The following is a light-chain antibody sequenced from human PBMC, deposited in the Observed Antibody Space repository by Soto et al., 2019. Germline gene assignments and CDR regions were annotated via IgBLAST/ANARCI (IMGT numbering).Light chain of an antibody. V-gene: IGKV1-39*01. CDR3: QQSYSTPQT. J-gene: IGKJ1*01. CDR2: AAS. Sequence: DIQMTQSPSPLSASVGDRVTITCRASQSINSYLNWYQQKPGKAPKLLISAASSLQSGVPSRFSGSESGTAFTLTISSLQPEDFATYYCQQSYSTPQTFGQGNKVEIK. CDR1: QSINSY.